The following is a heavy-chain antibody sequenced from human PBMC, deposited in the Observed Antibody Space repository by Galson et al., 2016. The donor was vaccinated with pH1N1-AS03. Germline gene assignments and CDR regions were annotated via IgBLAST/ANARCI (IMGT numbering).Heavy chain of an antibody. CDR1: GYTFTDYN. CDR3: ATDGPRGNLSS. J-gene: IGHJ4*02. Sequence: VKVSCKVSGYTFTDYNMHWVRQAPGKGLEWMGLVDPDTSKTNYAEKFQGRVTITADTSRDTAYMDLSGLRSADTAIYYCATDGPRGNLSSWGQGTLVTVSS. V-gene: IGHV1-69-2*01. CDR2: VDPDTSKT. D-gene: IGHD6-6*01.